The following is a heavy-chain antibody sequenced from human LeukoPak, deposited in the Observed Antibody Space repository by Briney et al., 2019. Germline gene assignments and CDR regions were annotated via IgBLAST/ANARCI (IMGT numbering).Heavy chain of an antibody. J-gene: IGHJ3*02. CDR2: IYYSGST. CDR1: GGSISSGDYY. D-gene: IGHD2-2*01. Sequence: SQTLSLTCTVSGGSISSGDYYWSWIRQPPRQGLESIGYIYYSGSTYYNPSLKSRGSISVDTSKNQFSLKLSPVTAAGTTVYYCARVIEDIVVGWIAFDIGGQGTMVTVSS. CDR3: ARVIEDIVVGWIAFDI. V-gene: IGHV4-30-4*08.